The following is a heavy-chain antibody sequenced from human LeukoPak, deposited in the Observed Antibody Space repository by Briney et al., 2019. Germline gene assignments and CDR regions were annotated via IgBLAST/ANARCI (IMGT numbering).Heavy chain of an antibody. D-gene: IGHD2-2*02. J-gene: IGHJ4*02. CDR2: INWNGGST. CDR1: GFTFDDYG. CDR3: ARGLGYCSSTSCYIPDY. Sequence: GGSLRLSCAASGFTFDDYGMSWVRQAPGKGLEWVSGINWNGGSTGYADSVKGRFTISRDNAKNSLYLQMNSLRAEDTALYYCARGLGYCSSTSCYIPDYWGQGTLVTVYS. V-gene: IGHV3-20*04.